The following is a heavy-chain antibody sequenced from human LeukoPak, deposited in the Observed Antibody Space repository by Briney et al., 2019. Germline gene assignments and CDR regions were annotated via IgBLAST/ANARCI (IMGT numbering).Heavy chain of an antibody. V-gene: IGHV3-23*01. Sequence: GGSLRLSCAASGFTFSSYAMSGVRQAPGKGLEWGAAISGRGGSTYYADSVKGRFTLSRENSKNTLYLQMNSLRAEDTAVYYCAKLLLAAPFCMDVWGQGTTVTVSS. CDR2: ISGRGGST. J-gene: IGHJ6*02. D-gene: IGHD6-13*01. CDR3: AKLLLAAPFCMDV. CDR1: GFTFSSYA.